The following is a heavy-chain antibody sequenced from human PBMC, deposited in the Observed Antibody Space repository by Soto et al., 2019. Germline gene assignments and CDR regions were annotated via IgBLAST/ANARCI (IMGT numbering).Heavy chain of an antibody. D-gene: IGHD6-13*01. CDR2: MYYSETT. J-gene: IGHJ5*02. CDR3: ARANSSTWYKLEYKWFDP. V-gene: IGHV4-59*01. Sequence: SETLSLTCTVSGASINDFYWSWIRQTPGKGLEWVGFMYYSETTKYNPSLKGRVNMSLDTSKNQVSLHLKSVTAADTAVYYCARANSSTWYKLEYKWFDPWRQGTQVTVSS. CDR1: GASINDFY.